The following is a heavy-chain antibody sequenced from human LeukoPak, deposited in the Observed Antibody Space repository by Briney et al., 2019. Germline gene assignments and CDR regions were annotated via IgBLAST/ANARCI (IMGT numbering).Heavy chain of an antibody. CDR2: ISSSDRTI. CDR1: GFTFRDYD. CDR3: ARGGYYGSGRYYFDS. D-gene: IGHD3-3*01. V-gene: IGHV3-11*04. Sequence: GGSLRLSCAASGFTFRDYDMTWIRQAPGKGLEWVSYISSSDRTIYNAESVKGRFTISRDNAKNTLHLQMNSLRAEDTAVYYCARGGYYGSGRYYFDSWGQGTLVTVSS. J-gene: IGHJ4*02.